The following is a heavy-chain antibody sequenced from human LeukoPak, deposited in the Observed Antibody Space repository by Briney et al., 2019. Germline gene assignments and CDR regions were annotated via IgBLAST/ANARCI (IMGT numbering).Heavy chain of an antibody. CDR2: IYYSGST. CDR1: GGSISSGDYY. V-gene: IGHV4-30-4*08. J-gene: IGHJ4*02. Sequence: PSETLSLTCSVSGGSISSGDYYWSWIRQPPGKGLEWIGYIYYSGSTYYSPSLKSRVTISVDTSKNQFSLKLSSVTAADTAVYYCARTHNDYEYYFAYWGQGTLVTVSS. CDR3: ARTHNDYEYYFAY. D-gene: IGHD4-17*01.